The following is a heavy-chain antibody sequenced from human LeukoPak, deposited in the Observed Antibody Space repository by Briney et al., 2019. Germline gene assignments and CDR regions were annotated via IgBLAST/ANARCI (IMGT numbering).Heavy chain of an antibody. CDR3: AKLGYDSSGYDFDY. D-gene: IGHD3-22*01. J-gene: IGHJ4*02. V-gene: IGHV3-30*18. CDR2: ISYDGSNK. CDR1: GFTFSSYG. Sequence: GRSLRLSSAASGFTFSSYGMHWVRQAPGKGLEWVAVISYDGSNKYYADSVKGRFTISRDNSKNTLYLQMNSLRAEDTAVYYCAKLGYDSSGYDFDYWGQGTLVTVSS.